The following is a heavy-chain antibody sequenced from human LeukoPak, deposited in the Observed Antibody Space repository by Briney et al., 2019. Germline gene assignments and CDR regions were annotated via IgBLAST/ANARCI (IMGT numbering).Heavy chain of an antibody. J-gene: IGHJ4*02. CDR1: GYTFTNYY. D-gene: IGHD3-22*01. CDR3: ARDDSSGYHIGLKNDY. CDR2: INPSGGST. V-gene: IGHV1-46*01. Sequence: GASVKVSCKASGYTFTNYYMHWVRQAPGQGLEWMGIINPSGGSTSNAQKFQGRVTMTRDTSTSTVYMELSSLRAEDTAVYYCARDDSSGYHIGLKNDYWGQGTLVTVSS.